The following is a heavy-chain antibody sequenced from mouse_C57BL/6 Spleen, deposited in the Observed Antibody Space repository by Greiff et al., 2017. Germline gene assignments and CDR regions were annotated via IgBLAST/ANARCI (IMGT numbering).Heavy chain of an antibody. D-gene: IGHD1-1*01. CDR1: GYTFTSYW. CDR3: ARSYGSSYGGCAY. Sequence: QVQLKQPGAELVRPGSSVKLSCKASGYTFTSYWMDWVKQRPGQGLEWIGNIYPSDSETHYNQKFKDKGKLTVDKSSSTAYMQLSSLTSEDSAVYYCARSYGSSYGGCAYWGQGTLVTVSA. CDR2: IYPSDSET. V-gene: IGHV1-61*01. J-gene: IGHJ3*01.